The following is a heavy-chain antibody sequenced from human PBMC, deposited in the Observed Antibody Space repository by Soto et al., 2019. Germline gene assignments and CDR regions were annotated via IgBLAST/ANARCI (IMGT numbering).Heavy chain of an antibody. CDR3: ARAPSGWAHRRWYFDY. CDR2: IYSGGRN. Sequence: SETLSLTCTVSGGSISSFYWSWIRQPAGKGLEWIGRIYSGGRNNYNPSLKSRVTMSVDTSKNQFSLRLSSVTAADTAMYYCARAPSGWAHRRWYFDYWGQGTLVTVSS. V-gene: IGHV4-4*07. CDR1: GGSISSFY. D-gene: IGHD6-19*01. J-gene: IGHJ4*02.